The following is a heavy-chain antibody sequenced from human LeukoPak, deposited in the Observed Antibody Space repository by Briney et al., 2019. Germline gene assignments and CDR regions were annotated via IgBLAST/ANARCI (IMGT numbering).Heavy chain of an antibody. D-gene: IGHD4-17*01. V-gene: IGHV4-31*03. CDR2: IYYSGST. CDR1: GGSISSGGYY. Sequence: KPSQTLSLTCTVSGGSISSGGYYWSWIRQHPGKGLEWIGYIYYSGSTYYNPSLKSRVTTSVDTSKNQFSLKLSSVTAADTAVYYCARDYGDYVRGAFDIWGQGTMVTVSS. CDR3: ARDYGDYVRGAFDI. J-gene: IGHJ3*02.